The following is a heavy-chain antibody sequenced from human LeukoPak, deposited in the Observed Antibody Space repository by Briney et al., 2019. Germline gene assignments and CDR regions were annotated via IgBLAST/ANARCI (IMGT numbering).Heavy chain of an antibody. D-gene: IGHD2-2*01. Sequence: GASVKVSCKASGYTFTCYYIHWVRQAPGQGLEWMGLINPSAGGTSYAQKFQDRVTMTRDMSTTTVYLGLNSLRSEDTAVYYCARGGCSTTSCYHFDSWGQRTLVTVSS. CDR3: ARGGCSTTSCYHFDS. CDR2: INPSAGGT. CDR1: GYTFTCYY. J-gene: IGHJ4*02. V-gene: IGHV1-46*01.